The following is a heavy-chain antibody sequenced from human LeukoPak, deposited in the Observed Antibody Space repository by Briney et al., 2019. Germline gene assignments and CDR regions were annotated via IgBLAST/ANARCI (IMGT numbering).Heavy chain of an antibody. V-gene: IGHV3-11*05. CDR1: GFTFSDYY. Sequence: PGGSLRLSCAASGFTFSDYYMSWIRQAPGKGLEWVSYISSTSGYTNYADSVKGRFTISRDNAKNSLYLQMNSLRAEVTAVYYCARDKSVAGPPSDYWGQGTLVTVSS. CDR2: ISSTSGYT. CDR3: ARDKSVAGPPSDY. D-gene: IGHD6-19*01. J-gene: IGHJ4*02.